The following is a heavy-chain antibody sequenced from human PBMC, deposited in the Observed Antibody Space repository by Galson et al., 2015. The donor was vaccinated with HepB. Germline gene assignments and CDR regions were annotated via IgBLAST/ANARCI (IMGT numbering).Heavy chain of an antibody. D-gene: IGHD2-2*01. J-gene: IGHJ3*02. CDR1: GFSLSNARMG. CDR3: ARTLYPQAFDI. Sequence: PALVKPTQTLTLTCTFSGFSLSNARMGVSWIRQPPGKALEWLAHIFSNDEKSYSTSLKSRLTISKDTSKSQVVLTMINMDPVDTATYYCARTLYPQAFDIWGQGTMVTVSS. CDR2: IFSNDEK. V-gene: IGHV2-26*01.